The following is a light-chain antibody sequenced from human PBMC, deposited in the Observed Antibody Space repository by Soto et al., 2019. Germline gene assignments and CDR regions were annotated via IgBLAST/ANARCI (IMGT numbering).Light chain of an antibody. V-gene: IGKV1-5*01. Sequence: DIQMTQSPSTLSASVGDTLTVPCRASQSVSGWLAWYQQKPGKAPKLLIYDASSLESGVPSRFSGSGSGTEFTLTIRSLQPDDFATYYCQQYHSYWTFGQGTKVDIK. CDR1: QSVSGW. J-gene: IGKJ1*01. CDR2: DAS. CDR3: QQYHSYWT.